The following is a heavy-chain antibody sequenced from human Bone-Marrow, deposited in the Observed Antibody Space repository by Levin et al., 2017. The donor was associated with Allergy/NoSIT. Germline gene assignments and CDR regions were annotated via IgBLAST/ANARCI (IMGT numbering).Heavy chain of an antibody. Sequence: PGGSLRLSCAASGFTFSSDTMNWVRQAPGKGLEWVSYISSSSRTIYYADSVKGRFTISRDNAKNSLYLQMNSLRDEDTAVYYCTRRLDYWGQGTLVTASA. CDR3: TRRLDY. J-gene: IGHJ4*02. V-gene: IGHV3-48*02. CDR1: GFTFSSDT. CDR2: ISSSSRTI.